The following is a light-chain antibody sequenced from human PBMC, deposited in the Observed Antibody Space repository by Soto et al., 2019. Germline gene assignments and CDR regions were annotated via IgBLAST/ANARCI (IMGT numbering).Light chain of an antibody. J-gene: IGLJ2*01. CDR3: SSFTTSSTVV. V-gene: IGLV2-14*01. Sequence: QSALTQPASVSGSPGQSITISCTGTSSDVGGYNFVSWYQQHPGKAPKLMIYEVSNRPSGVSHRFSGSKSGNTASLTISGLQAEDEADYYCSSFTTSSTVVFGGGTKLTV. CDR1: SSDVGGYNF. CDR2: EVS.